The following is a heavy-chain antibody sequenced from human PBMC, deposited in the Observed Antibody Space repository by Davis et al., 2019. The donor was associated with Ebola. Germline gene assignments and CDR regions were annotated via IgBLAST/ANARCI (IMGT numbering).Heavy chain of an antibody. V-gene: IGHV4-59*08. Sequence: MPSETLSLTCTASGGSTRPYYWSWFRQPPGKGLEWIGYFYYSGSTKYNLSLKGRVAISVDTSKNTFSLKLSSVTAADTAVYYCARSYGAAPFDYWGQGTLVTVSS. J-gene: IGHJ4*02. CDR2: FYYSGST. CDR1: GGSTRPYY. CDR3: ARSYGAAPFDY. D-gene: IGHD4/OR15-4a*01.